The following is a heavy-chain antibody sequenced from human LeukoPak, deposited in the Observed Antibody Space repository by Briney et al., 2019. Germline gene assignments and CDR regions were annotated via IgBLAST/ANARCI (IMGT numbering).Heavy chain of an antibody. CDR3: ARDGELWSGYYMAAFDI. V-gene: IGHV4-61*02. CDR1: GGSISSGSYY. Sequence: SETLSLTCTVSGGSISSGSYYWSWIRQPAGKGLEWIGRIYTSGSTNYNPSLKSRVTISVDTSKNQFSLKLSSVTAADTAVYYCARDGELWSGYYMAAFDIWGQGTMVTVSS. J-gene: IGHJ3*02. CDR2: IYTSGST. D-gene: IGHD3-3*01.